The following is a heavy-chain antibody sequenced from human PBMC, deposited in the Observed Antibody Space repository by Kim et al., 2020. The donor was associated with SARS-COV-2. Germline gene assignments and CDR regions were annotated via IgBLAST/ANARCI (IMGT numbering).Heavy chain of an antibody. CDR2: DYYSGST. CDR3: SKLLATGLGWGCWF. Sequence: SETLSLTCTVSGGSISRSNSHWGWLRQPPGKGLDWFGFDYYSGSTFYTLSLKSPVTISVDTSQNHLSLKLTTVTAADTSVYYSSKLLATGLGWGCWF. V-gene: IGHV4-39*02. D-gene: IGHD3-10*01. CDR1: GGSISRSNSH. J-gene: IGHJ5*01.